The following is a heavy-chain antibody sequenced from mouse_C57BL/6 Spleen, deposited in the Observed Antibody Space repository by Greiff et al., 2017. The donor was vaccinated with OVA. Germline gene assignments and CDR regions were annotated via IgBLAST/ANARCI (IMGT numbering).Heavy chain of an antibody. D-gene: IGHD2-4*01. V-gene: IGHV1-55*01. J-gene: IGHJ3*01. CDR2: IYPGSGST. Sequence: QVQLQQPGAELVKPGASVKMSCKASGYTFTSYWITWVKQRPGQGLEWIGDIYPGSGSTNYNEKFKSKATLTVDKSSSTAYMQLSSLSSEYSAVYYCARGDYDAAWFAYWGQGTLVTVSA. CDR3: ARGDYDAAWFAY. CDR1: GYTFTSYW.